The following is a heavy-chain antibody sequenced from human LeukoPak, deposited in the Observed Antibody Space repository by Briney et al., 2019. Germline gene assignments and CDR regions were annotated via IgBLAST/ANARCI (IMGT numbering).Heavy chain of an antibody. D-gene: IGHD6-13*01. J-gene: IGHJ4*02. CDR2: ISGSAGST. CDR1: GFTFSSYA. Sequence: GGSLRLSCAASGFTFSSYAMSWVRQAPGKGLEWVSTISGSAGSTYYADSVRGRFTISRDNSKNTLYLQMNSLRAEDTAVYYCAKRIFPAGLDYWGQGTLVTVSS. V-gene: IGHV3-23*01. CDR3: AKRIFPAGLDY.